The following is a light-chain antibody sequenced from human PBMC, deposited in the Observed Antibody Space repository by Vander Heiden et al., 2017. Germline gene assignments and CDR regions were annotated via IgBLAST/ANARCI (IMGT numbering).Light chain of an antibody. CDR1: SSDVGGYNY. CDR2: EVS. Sequence: QSALTQPASVSGSPGQSITISCPGTSSDVGGYNYVSWYQPPPGKAPKLMIYEVSKRPAGVSNRFSGSKAGNTASLTISGLQAEEEADYYCSSYTSSSTQVFGTGTKVTVL. V-gene: IGLV2-14*01. J-gene: IGLJ1*01. CDR3: SSYTSSSTQV.